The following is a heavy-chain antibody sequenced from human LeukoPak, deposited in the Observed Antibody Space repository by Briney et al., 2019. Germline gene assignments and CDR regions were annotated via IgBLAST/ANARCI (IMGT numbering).Heavy chain of an antibody. D-gene: IGHD4-17*01. CDR2: INPNSGGT. Sequence: GASVKVSCKASGYTFTGYYMHWVRQAPGRGLEWMGWINPNSGGTNFAQKFQGRVTMTRDTSISTAYMELSRLRSDDTAVYYCRTDRYGDYGDYIGYWGQGTLVTVSS. CDR3: RTDRYGDYGDYIGY. CDR1: GYTFTGYY. V-gene: IGHV1-2*02. J-gene: IGHJ4*02.